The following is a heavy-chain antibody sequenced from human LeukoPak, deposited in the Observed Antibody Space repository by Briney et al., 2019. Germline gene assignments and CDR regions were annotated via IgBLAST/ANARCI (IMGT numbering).Heavy chain of an antibody. CDR3: AKDISYYDSSGYYGVDY. J-gene: IGHJ4*02. CDR2: ISRNSGSI. CDR1: GFTFDDYA. V-gene: IGHV3-9*01. D-gene: IGHD3-22*01. Sequence: GGSLRLSCAASGFTFDDYAMHWIRQAPGKGLEWVSGISRNSGSIGYADSVKGRFTISRDNAKNFLYLQMNSLRAEDTALYYCAKDISYYDSSGYYGVDYWGQGTLVTVSS.